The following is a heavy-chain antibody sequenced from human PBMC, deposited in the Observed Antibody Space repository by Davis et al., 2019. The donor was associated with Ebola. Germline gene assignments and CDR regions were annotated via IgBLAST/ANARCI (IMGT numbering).Heavy chain of an antibody. CDR3: ARDHTRWLVLKNWFDP. CDR1: GFTFSSYA. Sequence: GGSLRLSCAASGFTFSSYAMHWVRRAPGKGLEWVAVISYDGSNKYYADSVKGRFTISRDNSKNTLYLQMNSLRAEDTAVYYCARDHTRWLVLKNWFDPWGQGTLVTVSS. J-gene: IGHJ5*02. D-gene: IGHD6-19*01. CDR2: ISYDGSNK. V-gene: IGHV3-30-3*01.